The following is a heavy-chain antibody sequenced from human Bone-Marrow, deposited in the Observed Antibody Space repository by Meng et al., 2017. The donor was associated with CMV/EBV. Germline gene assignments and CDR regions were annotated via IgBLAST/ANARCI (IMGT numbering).Heavy chain of an antibody. CDR1: GGSFSGYY. Sequence: SETLSLTCAVYGGSFSGYYWSWIRQPPGKGLEWIGYIYYSGSTNYNPSLKSRVTISVDTSKNQFSLKLSSVTAADTAVYYCAGDGYDTLDYWGQGTLVTVSS. D-gene: IGHD2-15*01. CDR3: AGDGYDTLDY. V-gene: IGHV4-59*12. CDR2: IYYSGST. J-gene: IGHJ4*02.